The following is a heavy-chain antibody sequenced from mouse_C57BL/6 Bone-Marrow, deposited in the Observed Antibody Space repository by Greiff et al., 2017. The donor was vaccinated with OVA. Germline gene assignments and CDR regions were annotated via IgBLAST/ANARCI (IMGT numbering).Heavy chain of an antibody. CDR1: GYTFTSYG. Sequence: VKLMESGAELARPGASVKLSCKASGYTFTSYGISWVKQRTGQGLEWIGEIYPRSGNTYYNEKLKGKATLTADKSSSTAYMELRSLTSEDSAVYYCTRYDGYPWFAYWGQGTLVTVSA. CDR2: IYPRSGNT. J-gene: IGHJ3*01. CDR3: TRYDGYPWFAY. D-gene: IGHD2-3*01. V-gene: IGHV1-81*01.